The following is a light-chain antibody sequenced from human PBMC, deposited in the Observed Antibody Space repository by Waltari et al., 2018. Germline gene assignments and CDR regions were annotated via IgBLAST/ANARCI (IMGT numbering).Light chain of an antibody. J-gene: IGLJ2*01. CDR3: AAWDDSLNGLVV. CDR2: SNN. Sequence: QSVLTQPPSASGTPGQRVTISCSGSRSHIGSTTVNWYQQLPGTAPNLLIYSNNQRPSGVPDLFSGSKSGTSASLAISGLQSEDEADYYCAAWDDSLNGLVVFGGGTKLTVL. CDR1: RSHIGSTT. V-gene: IGLV1-44*01.